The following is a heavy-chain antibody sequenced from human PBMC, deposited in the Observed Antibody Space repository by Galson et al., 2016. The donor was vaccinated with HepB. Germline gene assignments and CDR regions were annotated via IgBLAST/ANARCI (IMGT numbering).Heavy chain of an antibody. D-gene: IGHD2-21*01. Sequence: SLRLSCAASGFTLSSYWMDWVRQAPGKGLVWVSRIKSDGSSTSYADSVKGRFTISRDNAKNMLYLQMNSLRAEDTAVYYCAAYLGVWGQGTTVTVSS. CDR3: AAYLGV. CDR1: GFTLSSYW. V-gene: IGHV3-74*01. J-gene: IGHJ6*02. CDR2: IKSDGSST.